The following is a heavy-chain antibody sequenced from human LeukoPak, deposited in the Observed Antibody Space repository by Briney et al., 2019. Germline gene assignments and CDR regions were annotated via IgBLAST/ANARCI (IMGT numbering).Heavy chain of an antibody. CDR1: GFTFSSYA. D-gene: IGHD6-6*01. CDR2: IGGSGGST. V-gene: IGHV3-23*01. J-gene: IGHJ6*03. Sequence: GGSLRLSCAASGFTFSSYAMSWVRQAPGKGLEWVSDIGGSGGSTYYADSVKGRFTITRDNPKKTLYLQMNSLRAEDTAVYYCAKENVKAARPQDYYYYYMDVWGKGTTVTVSS. CDR3: AKENVKAARPQDYYYYYMDV.